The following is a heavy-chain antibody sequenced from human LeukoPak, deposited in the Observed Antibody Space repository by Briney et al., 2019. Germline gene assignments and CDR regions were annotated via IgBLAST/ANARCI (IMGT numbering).Heavy chain of an antibody. CDR1: GGSISSYY. V-gene: IGHV4-34*01. CDR3: ASRFRMVRGVISY. CDR2: INHSGST. D-gene: IGHD3-10*01. J-gene: IGHJ4*02. Sequence: SETLSLTCTVSGGSISSYYWSWIRQPPGKGLEWIGEINHSGSTNYNPSLKSRVTISVDTSKNQFSLKLSSVTAADTAVYYCASRFRMVRGVISYWGQGTLVTVSS.